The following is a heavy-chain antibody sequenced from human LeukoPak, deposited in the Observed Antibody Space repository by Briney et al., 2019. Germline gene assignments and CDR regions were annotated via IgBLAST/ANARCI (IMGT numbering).Heavy chain of an antibody. V-gene: IGHV1-24*01. D-gene: IGHD6-13*01. CDR1: GYTLTELS. CDR2: FDPEDGET. Sequence: ASVKVSCKVSGYTLTELSMHWVRQAPGKGLEWMGGFDPEDGETIYAQKFQGRVTMTEDTSTDTAYMELSSLRSEDTAVYYCATGRLGYSSSLDFDYWGQGTLVTVSS. J-gene: IGHJ4*02. CDR3: ATGRLGYSSSLDFDY.